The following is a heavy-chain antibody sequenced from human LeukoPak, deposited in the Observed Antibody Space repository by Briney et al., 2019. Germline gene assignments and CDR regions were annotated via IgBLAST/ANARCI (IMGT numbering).Heavy chain of an antibody. J-gene: IGHJ4*02. V-gene: IGHV3-23*01. CDR2: VSGSGGST. CDR3: AKGEGGYGDCFYY. D-gene: IGHD4-17*01. Sequence: GGSLRLSCAASGFTFSSYAMSWVRQAPGKGLEWVSAVSGSGGSTYYADSVKGRFTISRDNSKNTLYLQMNSLRAEDTAVYYCAKGEGGYGDCFYYWGQGTLVTVSS. CDR1: GFTFSSYA.